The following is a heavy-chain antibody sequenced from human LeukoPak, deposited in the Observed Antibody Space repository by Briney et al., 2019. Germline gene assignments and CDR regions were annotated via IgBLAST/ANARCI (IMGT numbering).Heavy chain of an antibody. D-gene: IGHD2-15*01. V-gene: IGHV4-59*01. CDR3: ARVPGVAATSYYFAY. J-gene: IGHJ4*02. CDR2: IYYSGST. CDR1: GGSISSYY. Sequence: PSETLSLTCTVSGGSISSYYWSWIRQPPGKGLEWIGYIYYSGSTNYNPSLKSRVTISVETSKNQFSLKLSSVTAADTAVYYCARVPGVAATSYYFAYWGQGTLVTVSS.